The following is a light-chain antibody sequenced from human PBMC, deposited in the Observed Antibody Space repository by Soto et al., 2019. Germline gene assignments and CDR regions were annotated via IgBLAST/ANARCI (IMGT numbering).Light chain of an antibody. CDR3: MQGTHWPWT. CDR1: QSLVSSDGNTY. J-gene: IGKJ1*01. Sequence: DVVMTQSPLSLPVTLGQPASISCRSSQSLVSSDGNTYLNWFQQRPGQSQRRLIYKVYNRDSGVQDRFSGSGSGTDFTLKIRRVEAEDVGVYYCMQGTHWPWTFGQGTKVDIK. CDR2: KVY. V-gene: IGKV2-30*01.